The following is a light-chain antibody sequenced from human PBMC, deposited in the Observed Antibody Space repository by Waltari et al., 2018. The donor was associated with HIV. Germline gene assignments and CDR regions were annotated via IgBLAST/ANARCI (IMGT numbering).Light chain of an antibody. V-gene: IGKV3-15*01. CDR3: QQYVEWPLT. J-gene: IGKJ1*01. Sequence: EIVMTQSPATLSVSPGQRVTLPCRASQAVSSNVAWYQQKPGQSPRLLIFAAATRATGVPARFSGNGFGTDFTLSITNLQSEDFAVYHCQQYVEWPLTFGQGTKLEV. CDR1: QAVSSN. CDR2: AAA.